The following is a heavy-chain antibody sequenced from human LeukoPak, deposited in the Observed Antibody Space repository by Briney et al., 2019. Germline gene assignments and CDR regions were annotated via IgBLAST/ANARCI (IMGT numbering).Heavy chain of an antibody. V-gene: IGHV3-21*01. J-gene: IGHJ4*02. CDR1: GFTFSSYS. CDR3: ARQAPLWN. D-gene: IGHD3-3*01. Sequence: KPGGSLRLSCAASGFTFSSYSMNWVRQAPGKGLEWVSSISSSSSYIYYVDSVKGRFTISRDNAKNSLYLQMNSLRAEDTAVYYCARQAPLWNWGQGTLVTVSS. CDR2: ISSSSSYI.